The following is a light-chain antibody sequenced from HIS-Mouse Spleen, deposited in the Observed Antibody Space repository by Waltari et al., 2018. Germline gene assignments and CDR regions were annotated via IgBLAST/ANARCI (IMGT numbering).Light chain of an antibody. Sequence: DIQMTQSPSTLSASVGDRVTITCRASQSISSWLAWYQQKPGKAPKLLIYKASSLESGVPSRFSGSGSGTEFTLTISSLQPDDFATYYCQQYNSYWITFGGGNKVEIK. CDR1: QSISSW. J-gene: IGKJ4*01. V-gene: IGKV1-5*03. CDR2: KAS. CDR3: QQYNSYWIT.